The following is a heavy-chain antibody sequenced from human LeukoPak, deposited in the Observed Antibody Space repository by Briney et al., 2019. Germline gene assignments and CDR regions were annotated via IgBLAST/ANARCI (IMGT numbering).Heavy chain of an antibody. J-gene: IGHJ4*02. CDR2: ISDSGSST. V-gene: IGHV3-23*01. CDR3: AKSHSLEYRGYFDY. Sequence: GGSLRLSCAPSGFTFGVYAMSWVSQAAGEGREWVSTISDSGSSTYYADSVKGRFTISRGNSKNTLYLLMNELSAEDTAVYYCAKSHSLEYRGYFDYWGQGTLVTVSS. D-gene: IGHD2/OR15-2a*01. CDR1: GFTFGVYA.